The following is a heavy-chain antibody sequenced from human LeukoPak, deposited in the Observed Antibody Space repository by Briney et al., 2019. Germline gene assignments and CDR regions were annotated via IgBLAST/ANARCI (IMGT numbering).Heavy chain of an antibody. CDR3: AKEDRGGLVDF. CDR1: GFIFTNYA. CDR2: ISGNGDYT. D-gene: IGHD3-16*01. V-gene: IGHV3-23*01. Sequence: GGSLRLSCAASGFIFTNYAMNWVRQAPGKGLEWVSSISGNGDYTYYADSAKGRFAISRDNSKITLYLQMNSPRAEDTAVYYCAKEDRGGLVDFWGQGTLVTVSS. J-gene: IGHJ4*02.